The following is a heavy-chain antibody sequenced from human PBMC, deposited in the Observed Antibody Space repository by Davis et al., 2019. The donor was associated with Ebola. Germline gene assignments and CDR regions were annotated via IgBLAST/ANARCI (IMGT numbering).Heavy chain of an antibody. V-gene: IGHV3-21*01. CDR3: ARHTPNPGGARYHGMDV. D-gene: IGHD4/OR15-4a*01. CDR2: LSENSYFK. J-gene: IGHJ6*02. Sequence: GESLKISCAASGFSFSSYSMDWVRQAPGKGLEWVSSLSENSYFKHYADSVKGRFTISRDNAKNSLSLEMNSLRAEDTAVYYCARHTPNPGGARYHGMDVWGQGTTVTVSS. CDR1: GFSFSSYS.